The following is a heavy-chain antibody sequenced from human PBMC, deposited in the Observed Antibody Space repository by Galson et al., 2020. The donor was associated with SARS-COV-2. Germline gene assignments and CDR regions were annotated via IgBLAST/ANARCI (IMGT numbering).Heavy chain of an antibody. CDR3: ASAQRGTIFGVVRYFDY. CDR2: IYYSGST. V-gene: IGHV4-30-4*01. J-gene: IGHJ4*02. CDR1: GGSISSGDYY. D-gene: IGHD3-3*01. Sequence: ETSETLSLTCTVSGGSISSGDYYWSWIRPPPGKGLEWIGYIYYSGSTYYNPSLKSRVTISVDTSKNQFSLKLSSVTAADTAVYYCASAQRGTIFGVVRYFDYWGQGTLVTVSS.